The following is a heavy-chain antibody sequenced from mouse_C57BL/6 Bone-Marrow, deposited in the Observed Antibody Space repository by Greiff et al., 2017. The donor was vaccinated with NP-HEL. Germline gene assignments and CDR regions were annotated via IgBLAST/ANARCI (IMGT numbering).Heavy chain of an antibody. CDR1: GFNIKDDY. V-gene: IGHV14-4*01. D-gene: IGHD2-3*01. J-gene: IGHJ2*01. Sequence: EVQLQQSGAELVRPGASVKLSCTASGFNIKDDYMHWVKQRPEQGLEWIGWIDPENGDTEYASKFQGKATITADTSSNTAYLQLSSLTSDDTAVYYCTTGYYVNYWGQGTTLTVSA. CDR2: IDPENGDT. CDR3: TTGYYVNY.